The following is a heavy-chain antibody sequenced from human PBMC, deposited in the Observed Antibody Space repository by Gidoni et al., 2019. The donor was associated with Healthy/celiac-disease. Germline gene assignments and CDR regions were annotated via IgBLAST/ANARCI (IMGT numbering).Heavy chain of an antibody. D-gene: IGHD2-15*01. CDR2: IIPICGTA. J-gene: IGHJ6*02. CDR3: AQAEGFGSGAYHSMDV. CDR1: GGPFSSYA. Sequence: QVQLVQSGAEVRKPGSSVQVSCKASGGPFSSYAISWVRQAPGQGLEWMGGIIPICGTANYAQKFQSRVKSTADETTRTACMELSSLRSEDTAVYYCAQAEGFGSGAYHSMDVWGQGTTVTVSS. V-gene: IGHV1-69*01.